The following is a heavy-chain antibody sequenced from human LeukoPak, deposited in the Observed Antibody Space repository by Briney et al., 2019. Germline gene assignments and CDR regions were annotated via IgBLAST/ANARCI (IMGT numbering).Heavy chain of an antibody. J-gene: IGHJ4*02. Sequence: ASVKVSCKASGYTFTSSGISWVRQAPGQGLEWLAWISNYNGNTNYAQNLQGRVTVTADTSTSTAHMELRSLRSGDTAVYYCARDERRVASPPFDYWGQGTLVTVSS. V-gene: IGHV1-18*01. CDR2: ISNYNGNT. CDR1: GYTFTSSG. CDR3: ARDERRVASPPFDY.